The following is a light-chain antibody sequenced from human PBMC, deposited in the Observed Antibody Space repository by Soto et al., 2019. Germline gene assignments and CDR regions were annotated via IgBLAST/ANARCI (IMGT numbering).Light chain of an antibody. CDR1: SSDVGAYNY. Sequence: QSVLTQPASVSGSPGQSITISCTGTSSDVGAYNYVSWYQHHPGKAPKLMIYEVTNRPSGVSDRFSGSKSGNTASLTISGLQAEDEADYYCSSYTSSSSRLFGTGTKVTVL. CDR2: EVT. CDR3: SSYTSSSSRL. V-gene: IGLV2-14*01. J-gene: IGLJ1*01.